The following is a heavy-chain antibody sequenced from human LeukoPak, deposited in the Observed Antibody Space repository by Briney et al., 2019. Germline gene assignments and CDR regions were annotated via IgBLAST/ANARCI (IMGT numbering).Heavy chain of an antibody. Sequence: GGSLRLSCASSGLPFRSYEMNWVRQAPGKGLEWVSYISSSGNTIYYADSVKGRFTISRDTSKNALYLQMNSLRAEDTAVYYSAISGLGFGEFRGLDYWGQGTLVTVSS. D-gene: IGHD3-10*01. V-gene: IGHV3-48*03. CDR3: AISGLGFGEFRGLDY. CDR2: ISSSGNTI. J-gene: IGHJ4*02. CDR1: GLPFRSYE.